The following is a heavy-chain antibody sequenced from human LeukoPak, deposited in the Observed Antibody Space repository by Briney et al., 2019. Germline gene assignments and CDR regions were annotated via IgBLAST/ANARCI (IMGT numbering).Heavy chain of an antibody. CDR3: ARVGPTGGIVVVVAANWFDP. CDR2: IYHSGST. D-gene: IGHD2-15*01. V-gene: IGHV4-38-2*02. Sequence: SETLSLTCTVSGYSISSGYYWGWIRQPPGKGLEWIGSIYHSGSTYYNPSLKSRVTISVDTSKNQFSLKLSSVTAADTAVYYCARVGPTGGIVVVVAANWFDPWGQGTLVTVSS. J-gene: IGHJ5*02. CDR1: GYSISSGYY.